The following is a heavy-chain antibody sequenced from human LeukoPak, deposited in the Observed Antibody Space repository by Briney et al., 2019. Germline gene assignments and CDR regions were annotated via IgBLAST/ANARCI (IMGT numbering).Heavy chain of an antibody. CDR2: ISSSSSTI. CDR1: GFTFSSYS. D-gene: IGHD3-9*01. J-gene: IGHJ4*02. V-gene: IGHV3-48*01. CDR3: ARDSTVLRYFDWFEFDY. Sequence: GGSLRLSCAASGFTFSSYSVNWVRQAPGKGLEWVSYISSSSSTIYYADSVKGRFTISRDNAKNSLYLQMNSLRAEDTAVYYCARDSTVLRYFDWFEFDYWGQGTLVTVSS.